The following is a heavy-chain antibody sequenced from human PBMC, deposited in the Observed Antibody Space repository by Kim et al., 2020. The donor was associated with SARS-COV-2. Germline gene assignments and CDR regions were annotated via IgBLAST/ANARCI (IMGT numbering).Heavy chain of an antibody. J-gene: IGHJ4*02. D-gene: IGHD5-18*01. V-gene: IGHV3-49*02. Sequence: SVKGRFTLSRDHSKSIAYLQMNSLKTEDTAVYYCTRDVRNPPYNGYSGSYWGQGTLVTVSS. CDR3: TRDVRNPPYNGYSGSY.